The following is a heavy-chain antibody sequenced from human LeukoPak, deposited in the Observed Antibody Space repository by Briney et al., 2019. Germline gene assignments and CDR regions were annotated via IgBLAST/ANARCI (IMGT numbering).Heavy chain of an antibody. J-gene: IGHJ6*03. Sequence: GGSLRLSCAASGVAFSSYSMNWVRQAPGKGLEWISSISSSSSYIYYADSVKGRFTISRDNAKNSLYLQMNSLRAEDTAVYYCARVGYSYGYYYYYYMDVWGKGTTVTVSS. CDR1: GVAFSSYS. CDR2: ISSSSSYI. V-gene: IGHV3-21*01. D-gene: IGHD5-18*01. CDR3: ARVGYSYGYYYYYYMDV.